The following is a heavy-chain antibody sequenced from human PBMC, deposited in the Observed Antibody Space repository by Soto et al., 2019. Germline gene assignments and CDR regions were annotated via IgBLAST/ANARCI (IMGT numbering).Heavy chain of an antibody. Sequence: QVQLVQSGAEVKKPGSSVKVSCKASGGTFSSYAISWVRQAPGQGLEWMGGIIPIFGTANYAQKFQGRVTITADKSTSTAYMELSSLRSEDTAVYYCAGRYCSSTSCYEGEYYYYYGMDVWGQGTTVTVSS. D-gene: IGHD2-2*01. J-gene: IGHJ6*02. V-gene: IGHV1-69*06. CDR1: GGTFSSYA. CDR3: AGRYCSSTSCYEGEYYYYYGMDV. CDR2: IIPIFGTA.